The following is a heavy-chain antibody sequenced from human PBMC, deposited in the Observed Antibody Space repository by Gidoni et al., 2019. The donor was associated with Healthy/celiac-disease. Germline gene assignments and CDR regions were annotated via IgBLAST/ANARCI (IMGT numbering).Heavy chain of an antibody. D-gene: IGHD3-22*01. CDR1: GFTFDDYA. V-gene: IGHV3-9*01. CDR3: AKTSTYYYDSSGYYGY. Sequence: EVQLVESGGGLVQPGRSLRLSCAASGFTFDDYAMHWVRQAPGKGLEWVSGISWNSGSIGYADSVKGRFTISRDNAKNSLYLQMNSLRAEDTALYYCAKTSTYYYDSSGYYGYWGQGTLVTVSS. J-gene: IGHJ4*02. CDR2: ISWNSGSI.